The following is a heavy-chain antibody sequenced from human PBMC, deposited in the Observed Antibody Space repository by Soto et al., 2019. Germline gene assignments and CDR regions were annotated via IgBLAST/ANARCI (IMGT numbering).Heavy chain of an antibody. CDR3: ARQDDILTGVDY. J-gene: IGHJ4*02. CDR2: INYSGST. D-gene: IGHD3-9*01. Sequence: SETLSLTCTVSGGSISYYYWSWIRQPPGKGLEWIGYINYSGSTNYNPSLKSRVSISIATSKNHFSLKLSSVSAADTAVYYCARQDDILTGVDYWGQGTLVTVSS. CDR1: GGSISYYY. V-gene: IGHV4-59*08.